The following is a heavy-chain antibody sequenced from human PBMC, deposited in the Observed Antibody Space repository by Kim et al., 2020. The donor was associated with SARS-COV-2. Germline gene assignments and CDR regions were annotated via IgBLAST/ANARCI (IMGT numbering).Heavy chain of an antibody. V-gene: IGHV4-39*01. CDR1: GVSISSSTDY. CDR2: INYSGRA. J-gene: IGHJ2*01. Sequence: SETLSLTCTVSGVSISSSTDYWAWIRQPPGKGLECIGNINYSGRAYYNPSLNSRVTISVDTSKNQLSLKLSSVTAADTAVYYCVRQVRNWYSDLWGRGT. CDR3: VRQVRNWYSDL.